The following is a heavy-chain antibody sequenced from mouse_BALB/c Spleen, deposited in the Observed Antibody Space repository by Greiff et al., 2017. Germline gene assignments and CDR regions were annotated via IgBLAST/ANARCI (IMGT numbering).Heavy chain of an antibody. CDR2: INPYNGDT. Sequence: VQLQQSGPELVKPGASVKISCKASGYSFTGYFMNWVMQSHGKSLEWIGRINPYNGDTFYNQKFKGKATLTVDKSSSTARMELRSLATEDSAVYYCERFRDYDVGYFDYWGQGTTLTVSS. CDR1: GYSFTGYF. D-gene: IGHD2-4*01. CDR3: ERFRDYDVGYFDY. J-gene: IGHJ2*01. V-gene: IGHV1-20*02.